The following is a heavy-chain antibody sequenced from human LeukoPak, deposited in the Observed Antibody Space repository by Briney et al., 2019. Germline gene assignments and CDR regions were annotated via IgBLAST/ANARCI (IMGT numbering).Heavy chain of an antibody. D-gene: IGHD5-24*01. J-gene: IGHJ4*02. Sequence: SETLSLTCTVSGGSISYYYWGWIRQPPGKGLEWIGYIYYSGNTDYNPSLKSRVTMSVDTSRNQFSLRLTSVTAADTAVYYCARAGPRRDGYNVDYWGQGNPVSVSS. CDR3: ARAGPRRDGYNVDY. V-gene: IGHV4-59*01. CDR2: IYYSGNT. CDR1: GGSISYYY.